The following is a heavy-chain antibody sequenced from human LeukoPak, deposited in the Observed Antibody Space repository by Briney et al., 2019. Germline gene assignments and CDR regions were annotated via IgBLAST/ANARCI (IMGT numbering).Heavy chain of an antibody. J-gene: IGHJ4*02. D-gene: IGHD5-24*01. V-gene: IGHV3-20*04. CDR1: GFTFDDYG. CDR2: INWNGGST. CDR3: ARGDGYNWYYFDY. Sequence: RAAGSLRLSCAASGFTFDDYGMSWVRQAPGKGLEWVSGINWNGGSTRYADSVKGRFTISRDNAKNSLYLQMNSLRAEDTALYYCARGDGYNWYYFDYWGQGTLVTVSS.